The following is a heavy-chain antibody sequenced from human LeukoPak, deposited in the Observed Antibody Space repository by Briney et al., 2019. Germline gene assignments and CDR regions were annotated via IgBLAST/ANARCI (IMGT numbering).Heavy chain of an antibody. D-gene: IGHD3-10*01. CDR3: AGGSVTTDNSHDY. CDR1: GGSISSGGYS. V-gene: IGHV4-30-4*07. J-gene: IGHJ4*02. CDR2: IYYSGST. Sequence: SQTLSLTCAVSGGSISSGGYSWSWIRQPPGKGLEWIGYIYYSGSTNYNPSLKSRVTISVDTSKNQFSLKLSSVTAADTAVYYCAGGSVTTDNSHDYWGQGTLATVSS.